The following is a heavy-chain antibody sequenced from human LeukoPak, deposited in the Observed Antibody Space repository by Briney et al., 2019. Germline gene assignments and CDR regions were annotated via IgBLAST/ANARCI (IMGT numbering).Heavy chain of an antibody. V-gene: IGHV3-23*01. CDR2: ISGSGGST. CDR3: AKGVGDHFDY. D-gene: IGHD4-17*01. Sequence: GGSPRLSCAASGFTFSSYAMSWVRQAPGKGLEWVSAISGSGGSTYYADSVKGRFTISRDNAKNSLYLQMNSLRAEDTALYYCAKGVGDHFDYWGQGTLVTVSS. CDR1: GFTFSSYA. J-gene: IGHJ4*02.